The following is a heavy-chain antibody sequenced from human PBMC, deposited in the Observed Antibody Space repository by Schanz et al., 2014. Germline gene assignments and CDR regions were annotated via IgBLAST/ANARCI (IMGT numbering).Heavy chain of an antibody. V-gene: IGHV3-48*04. CDR2: VSRSTPDI. CDR3: ARNRGSGGQNWYFDL. CDR1: GFTFSSYS. D-gene: IGHD1-26*01. J-gene: IGHJ2*01. Sequence: EVQLVESGGGLVQPGGSLRLSCTASGFTFSSYSMNWVRQAPGKGLEWVSYVSRSTPDIYYADSVKGRFTISRDNTKNSLFLQLNCLRADDTAVYYCARNRGSGGQNWYFDLWGRGTLVTVSS.